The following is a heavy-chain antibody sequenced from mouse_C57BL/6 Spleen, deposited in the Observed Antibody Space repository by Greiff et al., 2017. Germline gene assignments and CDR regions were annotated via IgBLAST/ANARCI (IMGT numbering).Heavy chain of an antibody. CDR1: GFNIKDDY. CDR3: TTWGAMDY. D-gene: IGHD4-1*01. CDR2: IDPENGDT. J-gene: IGHJ4*01. Sequence: VQLQQSGAELVRPGASVKLSCTASGFNIKDDYMHWVKQRPEQGLEWSGWIDPENGDTESASKFQGKATITADTSANTAYLQLSSLTSEDAADYYCTTWGAMDYWGQGTSVTVSS. V-gene: IGHV14-4*01.